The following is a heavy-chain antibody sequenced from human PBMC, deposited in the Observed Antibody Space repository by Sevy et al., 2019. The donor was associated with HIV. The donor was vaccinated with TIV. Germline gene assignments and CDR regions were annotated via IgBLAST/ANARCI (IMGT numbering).Heavy chain of an antibody. J-gene: IGHJ6*03. Sequence: GGSLRLSCAASGFTVSSNYMSWVRQAPGKGLEWVSVIYSGGSTYYADSVKGRFTISRDNSKNTLYLQMNSLRAEDTAVYYCARTGRDGYNPHYYYYYYMDVWGKETTVTVSS. CDR1: GFTVSSNY. V-gene: IGHV3-53*01. CDR3: ARTGRDGYNPHYYYYYYMDV. CDR2: IYSGGST. D-gene: IGHD5-12*01.